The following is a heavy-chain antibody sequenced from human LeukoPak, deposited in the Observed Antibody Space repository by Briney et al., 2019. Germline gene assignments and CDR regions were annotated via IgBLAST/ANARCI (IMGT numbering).Heavy chain of an antibody. Sequence: GESLKISCKGSGYSFTTYWIAWVRQMPGKGLEWMGIIYPVDSDTRYSPSFRGQVTISADKSVSTAYFQWSSLKASDTAIYYCARREGCSSTSCPPDYWGQGTLVTVSP. D-gene: IGHD2-2*01. CDR2: IYPVDSDT. J-gene: IGHJ4*02. CDR1: GYSFTTYW. V-gene: IGHV5-51*01. CDR3: ARREGCSSTSCPPDY.